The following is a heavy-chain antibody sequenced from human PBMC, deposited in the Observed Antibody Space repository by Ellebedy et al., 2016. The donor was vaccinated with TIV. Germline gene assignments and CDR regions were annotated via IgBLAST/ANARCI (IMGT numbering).Heavy chain of an antibody. J-gene: IGHJ6*02. Sequence: GGSLRLSXAASGFTFDDYAMHWVRQAPGKGLEWVSGISWNSGSRGYADSVKGRFTISRDNAKNSLYLQMNSLRAEDTALYYCAKDIGSGKGYYYVMDVWGQGTTVTVSS. D-gene: IGHD3-10*01. CDR1: GFTFDDYA. CDR2: ISWNSGSR. CDR3: AKDIGSGKGYYYVMDV. V-gene: IGHV3-9*01.